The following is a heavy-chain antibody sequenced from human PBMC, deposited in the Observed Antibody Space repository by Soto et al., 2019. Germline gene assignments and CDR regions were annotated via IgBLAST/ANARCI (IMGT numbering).Heavy chain of an antibody. CDR1: GVTVNSYA. Sequence: PGGCLGIACAASGVTVNSYAMSGVRQAPGKGLEWVSAISGSGGSTYYADSVKGRFTISRDNSKNTLYLQMNSLRAEDTAVYYCAKDRVIAARPRPFDYWGQGTLVTVSS. CDR2: ISGSGGST. CDR3: AKDRVIAARPRPFDY. V-gene: IGHV3-23*01. D-gene: IGHD6-6*01. J-gene: IGHJ4*02.